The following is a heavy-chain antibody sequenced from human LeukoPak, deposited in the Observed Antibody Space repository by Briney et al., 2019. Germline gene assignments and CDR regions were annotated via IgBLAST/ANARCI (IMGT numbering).Heavy chain of an antibody. CDR2: IYYSGRT. CDR3: ASPTYNDVLRGYYNGPYFDY. J-gene: IGHJ4*02. V-gene: IGHV4-39*01. CDR1: GGSISTSSYF. D-gene: IGHD3-9*01. Sequence: KSSETLSLTCTISGGSISTSSYFWGWIRQPPGKGLEWIGSIYYSGRTYYNPSLRGRVTISVDSSRNQFSLKLTSVTAADTAIYYCASPTYNDVLRGYYNGPYFDYWGQGTLVTVSS.